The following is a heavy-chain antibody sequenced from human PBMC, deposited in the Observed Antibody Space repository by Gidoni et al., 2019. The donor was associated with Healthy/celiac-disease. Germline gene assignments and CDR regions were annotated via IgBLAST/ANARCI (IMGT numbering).Heavy chain of an antibody. J-gene: IGHJ4*02. CDR1: GGTVSSYT. D-gene: IGHD5-18*01. V-gene: IGHV1-69*08. CDR2: IIPILGIA. Sequence: QVQLVQSGAEVKKPGSSVKVSCKASGGTVSSYTISWVRQAPGQGLEWMGRIIPILGIATYAQKFQGRVTITADKSTSTAYMELSSLRSEDTAVYYCARESTWIQLVLDYWGQGTLVTVSS. CDR3: ARESTWIQLVLDY.